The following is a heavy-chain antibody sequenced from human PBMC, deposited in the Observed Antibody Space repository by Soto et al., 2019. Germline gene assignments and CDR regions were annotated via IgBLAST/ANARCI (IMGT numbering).Heavy chain of an antibody. Sequence: EVQLLESGGGLVQPGGSLRLSCAASGFTFSVFAMSWVRQAPGKGLELVSTISGRGENTYYADSVKGRFTISRDNSTNTLNLQMNSLRGEDTAVYYCAKDRGTGDYGVNAVDIWGQGTMVTVAS. V-gene: IGHV3-23*01. CDR3: AKDRGTGDYGVNAVDI. CDR2: ISGRGENT. D-gene: IGHD7-27*01. CDR1: GFTFSVFA. J-gene: IGHJ3*02.